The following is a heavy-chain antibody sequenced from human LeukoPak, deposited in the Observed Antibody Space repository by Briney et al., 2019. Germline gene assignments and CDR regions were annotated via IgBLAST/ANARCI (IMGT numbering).Heavy chain of an antibody. CDR1: RFTFSSYA. V-gene: IGHV3-23*01. Sequence: GGSLRLSCAASRFTFSSYAMSWVRQAPGKGLEWVSAISGRGGSTYYADSVKGRFTISRDNSKNTLYLQMNSLRAEDTAVYYCAKATPTGPKAPLNYWGQGTLVTVSS. CDR3: AKATPTGPKAPLNY. CDR2: ISGRGGST. J-gene: IGHJ4*02.